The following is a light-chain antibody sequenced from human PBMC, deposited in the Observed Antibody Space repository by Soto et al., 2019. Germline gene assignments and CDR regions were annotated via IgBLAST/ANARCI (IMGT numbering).Light chain of an antibody. CDR2: EVS. J-gene: IGLJ2*01. CDR3: SSYTSANTLV. CDR1: SSDVGGYNY. V-gene: IGLV2-14*01. Sequence: QSALTQPASVSGSPGQSITISCTGTSSDVGGYNYVSWYQQHPGKAPKLMIYEVSNRPSGISSRFSGSKSGNTASLTISRLQAEDEADYYCSSYTSANTLVFGGGTKVTVL.